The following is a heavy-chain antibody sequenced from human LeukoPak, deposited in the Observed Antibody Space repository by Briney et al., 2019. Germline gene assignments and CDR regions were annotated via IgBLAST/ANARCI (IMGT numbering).Heavy chain of an antibody. CDR2: ISWDGGST. V-gene: IGHV3-43*01. D-gene: IGHD1-26*01. CDR3: ARDNYSGSRYFDH. CDR1: GFTFDDYT. Sequence: PGGSLRLSCAASGFTFDDYTMHWVRQAPGKGLEWVSLISWDGGSTYYADSVKGRFTVSRDNAKNSLYLQMNSLRAEDTAIYYCARDNYSGSRYFDHWGQGTLVTVSS. J-gene: IGHJ4*02.